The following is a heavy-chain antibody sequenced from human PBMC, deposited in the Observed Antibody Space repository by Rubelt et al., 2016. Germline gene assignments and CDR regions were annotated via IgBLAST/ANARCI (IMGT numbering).Heavy chain of an antibody. CDR1: GGSFSGYY. D-gene: IGHD5-12*01. J-gene: IGHJ6*02. Sequence: QVQLQQWGAGLLKPSETLSLTCAVYGGSFSGYYWSWIRQPPGKGLEWIGEINHSGSTNYNPSLKSRVTISVDTSNNQFSPSLGAVTAADTAFYYCRGDGKVYSDHDFGEGDVWGQGTTVTVSS. CDR2: INHSGST. V-gene: IGHV4-34*01. CDR3: RGDGKVYSDHDFGEGDV.